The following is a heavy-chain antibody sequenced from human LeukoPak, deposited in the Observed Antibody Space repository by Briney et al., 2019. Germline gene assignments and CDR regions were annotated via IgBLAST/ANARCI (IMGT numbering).Heavy chain of an antibody. CDR2: IKQDGSEK. Sequence: SGGSLRLSCVASGFPFSSYWMSWVRQAPGKGLEWVANIKQDGSEKYYVDSVKGRFTISRDNAKNSLYLQMNSLRAEDTAVYYCARFGTSSNYYYYFGMDVWGQGTTVTVSS. J-gene: IGHJ6*02. D-gene: IGHD6-6*01. CDR1: GFPFSSYW. CDR3: ARFGTSSNYYYYFGMDV. V-gene: IGHV3-7*01.